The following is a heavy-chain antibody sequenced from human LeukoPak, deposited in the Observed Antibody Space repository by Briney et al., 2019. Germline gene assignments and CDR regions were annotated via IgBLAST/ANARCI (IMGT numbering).Heavy chain of an antibody. CDR1: GGSFSGYY. D-gene: IGHD4-17*01. Sequence: SETLSLTCAVYGGSFSGYYWSWIRQPPGKGLEWIGEIYHSGSTNYNPSLKSRVTISVDTSKNQFSLKLSSVTAADTAVYYCARVFVTTVTKYNWFDPWGQGTLVTVSS. J-gene: IGHJ5*02. CDR2: IYHSGST. CDR3: ARVFVTTVTKYNWFDP. V-gene: IGHV4-34*01.